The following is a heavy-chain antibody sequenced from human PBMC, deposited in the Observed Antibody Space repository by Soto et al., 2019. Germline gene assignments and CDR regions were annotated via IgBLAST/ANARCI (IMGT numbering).Heavy chain of an antibody. Sequence: EVQLLESGGGLVQPGGSLRLSCVASGFTFASHAMNWVRQAPGKGLQWVSVISDSGGITYYADSVKGRFTISRDNSKNTLYLQMNNLRAEYTAVYYCAKDLGSSSPNWFDPWGQGTLVTVSS. CDR2: ISDSGGIT. CDR1: GFTFASHA. J-gene: IGHJ5*02. V-gene: IGHV3-23*01. CDR3: AKDLGSSSPNWFDP. D-gene: IGHD6-6*01.